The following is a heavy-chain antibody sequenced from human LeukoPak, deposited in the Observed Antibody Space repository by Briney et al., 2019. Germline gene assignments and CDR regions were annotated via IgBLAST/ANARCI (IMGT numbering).Heavy chain of an antibody. CDR3: ARSTIAAWFGVGWFDP. CDR2: INTNTGNP. J-gene: IGHJ5*02. CDR1: GYTFTSYD. Sequence: ASVKVSCKASGYTFTSYDINWVRQATGQGLEWMGWINTNTGNPTYAQGFTGRFVFSLDTSVSTAYLQISSLKAEDTAVYYCARSTIAAWFGVGWFDPWGQGTLVTVSA. V-gene: IGHV7-4-1*02. D-gene: IGHD3-10*01.